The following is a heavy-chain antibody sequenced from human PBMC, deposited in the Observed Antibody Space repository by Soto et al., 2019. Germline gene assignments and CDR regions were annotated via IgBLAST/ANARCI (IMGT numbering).Heavy chain of an antibody. V-gene: IGHV1-18*04. D-gene: IGHD1-26*01. CDR3: ALGGRYYDVNYYYYYGMDV. CDR1: GYTFTSYG. J-gene: IGHJ6*02. CDR2: ISAYNGNT. Sequence: ASVKVSCNASGYTFTSYGISWVRQAPGQGLEWMGWISAYNGNTNYAQKLQGRVTMTTDTSTSTAYMELRSLRSDDTAVYYCALGGRYYDVNYYYYYGMDVWGQGTTVTVSS.